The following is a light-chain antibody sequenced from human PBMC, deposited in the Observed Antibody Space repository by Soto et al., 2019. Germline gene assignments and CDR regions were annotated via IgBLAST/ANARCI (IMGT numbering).Light chain of an antibody. V-gene: IGLV2-23*01. CDR2: EDT. CDR3: CSYASSNTYV. J-gene: IGLJ1*01. Sequence: QSALTQPASVSGSPGQSITISCTGTSGDVGTYNLVSWYQQHPGKAPKLMIYEDTKRPSGVSNRFSGSKSGNTASLTISGLQAEDEADHYCCSYASSNTYVFGTGTKLTVL. CDR1: SGDVGTYNL.